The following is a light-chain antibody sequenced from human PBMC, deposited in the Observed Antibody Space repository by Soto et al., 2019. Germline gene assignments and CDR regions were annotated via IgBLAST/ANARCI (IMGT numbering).Light chain of an antibody. V-gene: IGKV1-9*01. CDR2: AAS. J-gene: IGKJ5*01. Sequence: DIQLTQSPSTLASAVCDSVTITCRASQTISSWLAWYQQKPGKAPKLLIYAASTLQTGVPSRFSGSGSGTEFTLTISSLQPEDFATYYCQQLNSYLITFGQGTRLEIK. CDR1: QTISSW. CDR3: QQLNSYLIT.